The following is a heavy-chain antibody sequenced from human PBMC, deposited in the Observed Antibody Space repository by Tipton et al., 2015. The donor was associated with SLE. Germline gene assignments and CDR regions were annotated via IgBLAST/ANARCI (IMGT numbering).Heavy chain of an antibody. CDR3: ARVYSSGWCAH. J-gene: IGHJ4*02. V-gene: IGHV4-38-2*01. CDR1: GYSISSGYY. Sequence: TLSLTCAVSGYSISSGYYWGWIRQPPGKGLEWIGSIYHSGSTYYNPSLKSRVTISGDTSKNHFSLKLSSVTAADTAVYYCARVYSSGWCAHWGQGTLVTVSS. CDR2: IYHSGST. D-gene: IGHD6-19*01.